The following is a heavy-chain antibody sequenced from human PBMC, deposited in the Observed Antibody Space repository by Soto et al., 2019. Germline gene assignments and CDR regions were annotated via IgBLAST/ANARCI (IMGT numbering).Heavy chain of an antibody. D-gene: IGHD6-19*01. Sequence: SETLSLTCTVSGAALSGGGYFYTWVRQPPGKGLEWLGYIYYSGGTNYNPSLKSRVTISLDKSKSQFSLRLISVTAADTAVYYCTREQSDDNYFDPWGQGTLVTVSS. CDR2: IYYSGGT. CDR1: GAALSGGGYF. J-gene: IGHJ5*02. CDR3: TREQSDDNYFDP. V-gene: IGHV4-61*08.